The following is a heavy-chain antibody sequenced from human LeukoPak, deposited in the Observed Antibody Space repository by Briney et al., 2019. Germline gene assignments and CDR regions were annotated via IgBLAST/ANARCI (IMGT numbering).Heavy chain of an antibody. Sequence: AAVKVSCKATGYTFSSYDTNWVRQATGQGLEWMGWMNPNSGNTGYAKKFQGRVTMTRDTSISTAYMELSSLRSEDTAVYYCARVLSRVVVAAAPYYFDYWGQGTLVTVSS. CDR1: GYTFSSYD. J-gene: IGHJ4*02. D-gene: IGHD2-15*01. CDR2: MNPNSGNT. CDR3: ARVLSRVVVAAAPYYFDY. V-gene: IGHV1-8*01.